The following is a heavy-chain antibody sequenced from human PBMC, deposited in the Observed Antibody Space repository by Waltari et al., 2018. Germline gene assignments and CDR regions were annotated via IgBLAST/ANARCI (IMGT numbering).Heavy chain of an antibody. Sequence: QVQLQESGPGLVKPSETLSLTCTVSGGSISSYYWSWIRQTPGKGLEWIWYIYYSGSNNYNPSLKSRVTISVDTSKNQFSLKLISVTAADTAVYYCARSGYSYGSYYYGMDVWGQGTTVTVSS. CDR3: ARSGYSYGSYYYGMDV. J-gene: IGHJ6*02. CDR2: IYYSGSN. V-gene: IGHV4-59*01. CDR1: GGSISSYY. D-gene: IGHD5-18*01.